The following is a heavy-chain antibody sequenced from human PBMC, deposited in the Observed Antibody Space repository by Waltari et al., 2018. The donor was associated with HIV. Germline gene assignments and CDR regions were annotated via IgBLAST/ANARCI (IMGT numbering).Heavy chain of an antibody. D-gene: IGHD4-17*01. V-gene: IGHV1-18*01. CDR1: GYNFKNYG. CDR2: ISGSNGDT. CDR3: ARAAYGDFLYSWIDP. J-gene: IGHJ5*02. Sequence: QIQVVQSGGEVKKPGASVKVSCKTSGYNFKNYGITWVRQAPGQGLEWMGRISGSNGDTMYAKKFQGRVIMTIDTSTNSGYLELQSLTSDDTADYYCARAAYGDFLYSWIDPWGQGTPVIVSS.